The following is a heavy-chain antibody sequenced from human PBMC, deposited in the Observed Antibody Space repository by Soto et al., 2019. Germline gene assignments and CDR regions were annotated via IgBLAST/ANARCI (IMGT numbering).Heavy chain of an antibody. V-gene: IGHV3-33*01. J-gene: IGHJ4*02. CDR3: ARGNWEVDY. D-gene: IGHD7-27*01. CDR2: IWYDGSNK. Sequence: QVQLVESGGGVVQPGRSLRLSCAASGFTFSSYGMHWVRQAPGKGLEWVAVIWYDGSNKYYADSVKGRFTSSRDNSKNTLYLQMNSLRAEDTAVYYCARGNWEVDYWGQGTLDTVSS. CDR1: GFTFSSYG.